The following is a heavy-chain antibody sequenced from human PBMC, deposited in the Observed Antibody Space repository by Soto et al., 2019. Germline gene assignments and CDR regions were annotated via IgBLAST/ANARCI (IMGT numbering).Heavy chain of an antibody. CDR2: VHYTGST. D-gene: IGHD6-19*01. CDR3: ARHLYSRDSSGYYGY. V-gene: IGHV4-39*01. Sequence: QLQLQESGPGLVKPSETLSLTCTVSDGSISRSTFYWGWVRQPPGKGLEWIGSVHYTGSTYYNPSFKGRVTISVDSSKNHLSLNVSSVTAADTAVYYCARHLYSRDSSGYYGYWGQGALVTVSS. J-gene: IGHJ4*02. CDR1: DGSISRSTFY.